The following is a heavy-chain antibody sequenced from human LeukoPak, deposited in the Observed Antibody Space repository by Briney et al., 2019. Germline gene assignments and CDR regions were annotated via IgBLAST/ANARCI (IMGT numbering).Heavy chain of an antibody. CDR3: ARGVPSQGYYDFQGGGY. CDR2: IYSGGST. CDR1: GFTVSSNY. Sequence: PGGSLRLSCAASGFTVSSNYMSWVRQAPGKGLEWVSVIYSGGSTYYADSVKGRFTISRDNAKNSLYLQMNSLRAEDTAVYYCARGVPSQGYYDFQGGGYWGQGTLVTVSS. D-gene: IGHD3-3*01. J-gene: IGHJ4*02. V-gene: IGHV3-53*01.